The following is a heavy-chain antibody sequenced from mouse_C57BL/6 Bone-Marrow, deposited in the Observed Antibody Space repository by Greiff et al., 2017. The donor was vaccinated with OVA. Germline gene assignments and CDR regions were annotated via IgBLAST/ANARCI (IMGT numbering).Heavy chain of an antibody. Sequence: EVQLQQSGPGMVKPSQSLSLTCTVTGYSITSGYDWHWIRHFPGNKLEWMGYISYSGSTNYNPSLKSRISITHDTSKNHFFLKLNSVTTEDTATYYCAREIYYDYAPLYFDVWGTGTTVTVSS. CDR1: GYSITSGYD. J-gene: IGHJ1*03. CDR2: ISYSGST. V-gene: IGHV3-1*01. D-gene: IGHD2-4*01. CDR3: AREIYYDYAPLYFDV.